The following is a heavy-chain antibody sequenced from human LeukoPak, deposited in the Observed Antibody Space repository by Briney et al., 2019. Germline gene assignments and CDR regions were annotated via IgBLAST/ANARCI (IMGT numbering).Heavy chain of an antibody. J-gene: IGHJ4*02. Sequence: GGSLRLSCAASGFTVSSSYMSWVRQAPGKGLEWVSVLYSGGSTYYADSVKGRFTISRDNSRNTLYLQMNSLRAEDTAVYYCARANDYVWGSYRQFDYWGQGTLVTVSS. CDR3: ARANDYVWGSYRQFDY. CDR1: GFTVSSSY. CDR2: LYSGGST. V-gene: IGHV3-66*01. D-gene: IGHD3-16*02.